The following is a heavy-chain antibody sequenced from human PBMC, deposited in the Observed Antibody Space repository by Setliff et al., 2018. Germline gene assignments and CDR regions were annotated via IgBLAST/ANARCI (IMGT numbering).Heavy chain of an antibody. J-gene: IGHJ4*02. Sequence: PSETLSLTCTVSGGSVNSGYDNWNWLRQPAGKGLEWIGHINRRGSTNFSPSLKSRVTISLDTSKNQFSLNLTSVNAADTATYYCARDRSYYASGSFTKWFDYWGQGALVTVSS. D-gene: IGHD3-10*01. CDR1: GGSVNSGYDN. CDR2: INRRGST. V-gene: IGHV4-61*10. CDR3: ARDRSYYASGSFTKWFDY.